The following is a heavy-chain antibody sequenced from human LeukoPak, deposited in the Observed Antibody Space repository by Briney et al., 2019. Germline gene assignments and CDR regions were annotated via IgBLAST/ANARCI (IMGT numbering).Heavy chain of an antibody. CDR1: GYTFTSYG. D-gene: IGHD4-17*01. V-gene: IGHV1-18*01. Sequence: ASVKVSCKASGYTFTSYGISWVRQAPGQGLEWMGWISAYNGNTNYAQKLQGRVTMTTDTSTSTAYMELRSLITEDTAVYFCARADQVYGDFKWFDPWGQGTLVTVSS. CDR3: ARADQVYGDFKWFDP. J-gene: IGHJ5*02. CDR2: ISAYNGNT.